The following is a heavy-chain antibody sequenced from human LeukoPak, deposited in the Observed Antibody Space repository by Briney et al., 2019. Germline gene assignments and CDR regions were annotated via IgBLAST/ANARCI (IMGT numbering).Heavy chain of an antibody. V-gene: IGHV1-18*04. CDR1: GYTFTSYY. CDR3: ARDLGWSYQYYYDSSGYYFDY. D-gene: IGHD3-22*01. CDR2: ISAYNGNT. J-gene: IGHJ4*02. Sequence: ASVKVSCKASGYTFTSYYMHWVRQAPGQGLEWMGWISAYNGNTNYAQKLQGRVTMTTDTSTSTAYMELRSLRSDDTAVYYCARDLGWSYQYYYDSSGYYFDYWGQGTLVTVSS.